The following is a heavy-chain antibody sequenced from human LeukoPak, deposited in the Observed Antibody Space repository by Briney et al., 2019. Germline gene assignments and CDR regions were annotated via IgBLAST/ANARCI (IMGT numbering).Heavy chain of an antibody. Sequence: GGSLRLSCAASGFTFDDYAMHWVRQAPGKGLEWVSGTSWNSGSIGYADSVKGRFTISRDNAKNSLYLQMNSLRAEDTALYYCAKDRGFVQLWYFDYWGQGTLVTVSS. CDR2: TSWNSGSI. D-gene: IGHD5-18*01. CDR1: GFTFDDYA. J-gene: IGHJ4*02. CDR3: AKDRGFVQLWYFDY. V-gene: IGHV3-9*01.